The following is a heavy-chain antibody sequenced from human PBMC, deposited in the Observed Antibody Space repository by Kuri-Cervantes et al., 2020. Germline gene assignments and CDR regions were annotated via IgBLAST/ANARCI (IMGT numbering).Heavy chain of an antibody. V-gene: IGHV1-2*02. J-gene: IGHJ1*01. CDR1: GYTFTGYY. CDR3: ARLGLNMVRGVILCFQH. D-gene: IGHD3-10*01. CDR2: INPNSGGT. Sequence: ASVKVSCKASGYTFTGYYMHWVRQAPGQGLEWMGWINPNSGGTNYAQKFQGRVTMTRDTSISTAYMELSRLRSDDTAVYYCARLGLNMVRGVILCFQHWGQGTLVTVSS.